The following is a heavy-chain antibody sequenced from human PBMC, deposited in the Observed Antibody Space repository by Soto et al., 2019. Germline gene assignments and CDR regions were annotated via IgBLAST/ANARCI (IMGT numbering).Heavy chain of an antibody. Sequence: GGSLRLSCAASGFTFSSYAMSWVRQAPGKGLEWVSAISGSGGSTYYADSVKGRFTISRDNSKNTLYLQMNSLRAEDTAVYYCAKDSVPAFYQLLNQTQFDYWGQGTLVTVSS. J-gene: IGHJ4*02. CDR3: AKDSVPAFYQLLNQTQFDY. V-gene: IGHV3-23*01. CDR1: GFTFSSYA. CDR2: ISGSGGST. D-gene: IGHD2-2*02.